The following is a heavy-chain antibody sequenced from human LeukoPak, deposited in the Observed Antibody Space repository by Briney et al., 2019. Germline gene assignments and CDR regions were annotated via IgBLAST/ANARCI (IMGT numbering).Heavy chain of an antibody. CDR2: ISSSSSTI. CDR3: ARNYGGNSGCFDY. V-gene: IGHV3-48*04. Sequence: GGSLRLSCAASGFTFSSYSMNWVRQAPGKGLEWVSYISSSSSTIYYADSVKGRFTISRDNAKNSLYLQMNSLRAEDTAVYYCARNYGGNSGCFDYWGQGTLVTVSS. D-gene: IGHD4-23*01. CDR1: GFTFSSYS. J-gene: IGHJ4*02.